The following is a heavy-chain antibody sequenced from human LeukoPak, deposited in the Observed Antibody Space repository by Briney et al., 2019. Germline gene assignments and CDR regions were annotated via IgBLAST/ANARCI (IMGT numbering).Heavy chain of an antibody. CDR3: ARYKDYDSSGYYYYFDY. D-gene: IGHD3-22*01. J-gene: IGHJ4*02. CDR2: INPNSGGT. Sequence: ASVKVSCKASGYTFTGYYMHWVRQAPGQGLEWMGWINPNSGGTDYAQKFQGRVTMTRDTSISTAYMELSRLRSDDTAVYYCARYKDYDSSGYYYYFDYWGQGTLATVSS. V-gene: IGHV1-2*02. CDR1: GYTFTGYY.